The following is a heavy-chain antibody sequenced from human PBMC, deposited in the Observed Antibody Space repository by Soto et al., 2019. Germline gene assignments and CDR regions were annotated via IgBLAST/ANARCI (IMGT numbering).Heavy chain of an antibody. CDR3: AGEAPYDN. J-gene: IGHJ4*02. V-gene: IGHV3-30-3*01. CDR2: ISNDGGDK. Sequence: QVQLVESGGGVVQPGRSLRLSCADSGFTFSSYGMHWVRQAPGKGLEWVAVISNDGGDKYYADSVKGRFTISRDNSKNTLYLQMNSLRAEDSALYCWAGEAPYDNWGQGTLVTVSS. CDR1: GFTFSSYG.